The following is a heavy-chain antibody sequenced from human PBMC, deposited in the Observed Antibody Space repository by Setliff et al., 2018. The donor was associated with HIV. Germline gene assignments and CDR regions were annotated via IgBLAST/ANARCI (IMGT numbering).Heavy chain of an antibody. V-gene: IGHV1-2*02. J-gene: IGHJ3*01. Sequence: ASVKVSCKASGDTFTGYYMHWVRQAPGQGLEWMGWINPICGGTNYAQKFQGRVTMTRDKSISTAYMELSSLRSDDTAVYYCARHDPRFAEFNDAFDFWGHGTLVTVSS. CDR2: INPICGGT. CDR1: GDTFTGYY. D-gene: IGHD3-10*01. CDR3: ARHDPRFAEFNDAFDF.